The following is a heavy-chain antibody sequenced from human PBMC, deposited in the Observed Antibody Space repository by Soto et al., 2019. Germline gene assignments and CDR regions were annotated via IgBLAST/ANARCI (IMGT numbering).Heavy chain of an antibody. CDR1: GGFLRPNEYY. Sequence: ASEDRSLTCTVSGGFLRPNEYYLGWIRQAPGKGLVWIVSIYYSGITYYNPSLKSRVSMSVDTSRNQFSLKLSSVTAADTAVYFCARHRGGAYSQRYFDYSGQGTLVPVSS. CDR3: ARHRGGAYSQRYFDY. J-gene: IGHJ4*02. D-gene: IGHD1-26*01. V-gene: IGHV4-39*01. CDR2: IYYSGIT.